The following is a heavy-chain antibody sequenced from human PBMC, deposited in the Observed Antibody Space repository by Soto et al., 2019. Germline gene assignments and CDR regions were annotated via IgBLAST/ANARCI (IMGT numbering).Heavy chain of an antibody. V-gene: IGHV4-34*01. CDR3: ARVTGRYSYGMDV. CDR2: INHSGST. Sequence: QVQLQQWGAGLLKPSETLSLTCAVYGGSFSGYYWSWIRQPPGKGLEWIGEINHSGSTNYNPSLKSRVTXSXDPXKNQFSLKLSSVTAADTAVYYCARVTGRYSYGMDVWGQGTTVTVSS. CDR1: GGSFSGYY. J-gene: IGHJ6*02.